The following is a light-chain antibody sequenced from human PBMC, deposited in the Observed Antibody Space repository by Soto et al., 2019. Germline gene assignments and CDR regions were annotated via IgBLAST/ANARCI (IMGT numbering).Light chain of an antibody. J-gene: IGLJ2*01. CDR2: EVN. CDR1: SSDVGGYNH. CDR3: SSYAGNKII. V-gene: IGLV2-8*01. Sequence: QSALTQPPSASGSPGQSVTISCSGTSSDVGGYNHVSWYQQHPGKAPRLMIYEVNRRPSGVPDRFSGSKSGNTASLTVSGLQAEAEADYYCSSYAGNKIIFGGGPTLTVL.